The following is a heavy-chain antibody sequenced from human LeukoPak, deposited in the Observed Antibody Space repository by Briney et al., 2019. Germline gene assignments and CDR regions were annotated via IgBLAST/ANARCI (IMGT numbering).Heavy chain of an antibody. Sequence: PGGSLRLSCAASGFTFSTYSMNWVRQAPGKGLEWVSVIYSGGSTYYADSVKGRFTISRDNSKNTLYLQMNSLRAEDTAVYYCARDLYYDDAFDIWGQGTMVTVSS. CDR2: IYSGGST. CDR1: GFTFSTYS. V-gene: IGHV3-53*01. D-gene: IGHD3-22*01. J-gene: IGHJ3*02. CDR3: ARDLYYDDAFDI.